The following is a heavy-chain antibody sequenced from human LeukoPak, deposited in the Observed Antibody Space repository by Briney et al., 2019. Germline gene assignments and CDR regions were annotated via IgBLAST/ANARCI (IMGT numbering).Heavy chain of an antibody. J-gene: IGHJ6*03. Sequence: SETLSLTCAVYGGSFSGYYWSWIRQPPGEGLEWIGEINHSGSTNYNPSLKSRVTISVDTSKNQFSLKLSSVTAADTAVYYCARGAGPYGSGSYSRYYYYMDVWGKGTTVTVSS. CDR3: ARGAGPYGSGSYSRYYYYMDV. V-gene: IGHV4-34*01. CDR1: GGSFSGYY. CDR2: INHSGST. D-gene: IGHD3-10*01.